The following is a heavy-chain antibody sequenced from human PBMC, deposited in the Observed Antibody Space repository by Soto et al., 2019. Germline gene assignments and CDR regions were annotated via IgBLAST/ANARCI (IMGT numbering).Heavy chain of an antibody. D-gene: IGHD3-22*01. V-gene: IGHV1-46*01. J-gene: IGHJ3*02. CDR3: ARRGAYSASSGYPLRGAFDI. Sequence: ASVKVSCKASGYTFTSYYMHWVRQAPGQGLEWMGIINPSGGSTSYAQKFQGRVTMTRDTSTSTVYMELSSLRSEDTAVYYCARRGAYSASSGYPLRGAFDIWGQGTMVTVSS. CDR1: GYTFTSYY. CDR2: INPSGGST.